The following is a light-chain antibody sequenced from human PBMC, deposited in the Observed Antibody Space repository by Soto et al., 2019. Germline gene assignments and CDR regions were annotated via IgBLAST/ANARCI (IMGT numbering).Light chain of an antibody. CDR2: QAS. CDR1: QSVNNW. Sequence: DIQMTQSPSTLSASVGDTVTITCRASQSVNNWLAWYQQKPGKAPNLLISQASSLESGVPSRFSGSGSGTEFTLTINSLQPDDFATYYCQQYNGHFPTFGQGTKVDI. J-gene: IGKJ1*01. CDR3: QQYNGHFPT. V-gene: IGKV1-5*03.